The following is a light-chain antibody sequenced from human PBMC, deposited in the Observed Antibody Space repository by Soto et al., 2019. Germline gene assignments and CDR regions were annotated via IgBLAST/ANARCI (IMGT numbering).Light chain of an antibody. Sequence: DFVIAQSPDSLAVSLGERATMNCMCSGSVFYKSNNKNHLAWYQQKPGQPPQLXIYWASTRETGVPERFSGRGSGTDFTLTISSLEAEDVAFYWCQQYYDVPFTFGGGTKVDI. V-gene: IGKV4-1*01. CDR2: WAS. CDR3: QQYYDVPFT. J-gene: IGKJ4*01. CDR1: GSVFYKSNNKNH.